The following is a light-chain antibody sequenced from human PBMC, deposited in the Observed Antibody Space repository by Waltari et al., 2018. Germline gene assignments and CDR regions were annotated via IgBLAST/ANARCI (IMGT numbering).Light chain of an antibody. V-gene: IGKV3D-15*01. CDR3: QQSRQWPRRT. CDR1: ESVCTD. J-gene: IGKJ2*01. Sequence: EIVMTQSPVPMSVSPGEGVTLSCTPSESVCTDVAWYRHKPGQPPRLLIYFGSTRATGVPARISGSGSGTDFSLTISSLESEDFALYYCQQSRQWPRRTFGQGTKLE. CDR2: FGS.